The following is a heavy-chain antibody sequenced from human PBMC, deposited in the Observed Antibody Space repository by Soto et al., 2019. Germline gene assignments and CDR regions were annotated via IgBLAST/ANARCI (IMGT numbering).Heavy chain of an antibody. V-gene: IGHV1-69*13. CDR3: ARGETSGIAARLDYYYGMDV. CDR2: IIPIFGTA. Sequence: SVKVSCKASGGTFSSYAISWVRQAPGQGLEWMGGIIPIFGTANYAQKFQGRVTITADESTSTAYMELSSLRSEDTAVYYCARGETSGIAARLDYYYGMDVWGQGTTVTVSS. J-gene: IGHJ6*02. D-gene: IGHD6-6*01. CDR1: GGTFSSYA.